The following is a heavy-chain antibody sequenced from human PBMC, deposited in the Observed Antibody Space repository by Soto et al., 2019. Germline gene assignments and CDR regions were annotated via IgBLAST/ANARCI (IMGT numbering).Heavy chain of an antibody. D-gene: IGHD6-13*01. J-gene: IGHJ4*02. CDR3: AREVGWAADIDY. CDR1: GFTFGSYG. V-gene: IGHV3-33*01. CDR2: VWYDGSNK. Sequence: QVQLVESGGGVVQPGRSLRLSCTASGFTFGSYGMHWVRQAPGKGLEWVAVVWYDGSNKYYAESVKGRFTISRDNSKNTLYLQMNSMRAEDTAVYYCAREVGWAADIDYWGQGNLVTVSS.